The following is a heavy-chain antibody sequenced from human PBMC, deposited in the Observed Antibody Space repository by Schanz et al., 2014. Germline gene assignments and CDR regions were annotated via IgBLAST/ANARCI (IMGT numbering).Heavy chain of an antibody. V-gene: IGHV3-48*01. CDR3: ARLDPYCRSGTCSRAFDF. D-gene: IGHD2-15*01. Sequence: EVQLVESGGGLVQPGGSLRLSCAASGFTFSSYSMNWVRQAPGKGLEWVSYISGSSRTIYYADSMKGRFTISRDNAKNSLFLQMNSLRTEDTAVYYCARLDPYCRSGTCSRAFDFWGQGTLVTVSS. CDR1: GFTFSSYS. CDR2: ISGSSRTI. J-gene: IGHJ4*02.